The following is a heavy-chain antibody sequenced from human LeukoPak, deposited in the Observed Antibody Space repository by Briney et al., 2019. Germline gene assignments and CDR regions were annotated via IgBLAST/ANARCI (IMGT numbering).Heavy chain of an antibody. Sequence: GGSLRLSCAASGFTVSSNYMSWVRQAPGKGLEGVSVIYSGGSTYYADSVKGRFTISRDNSKNTLYLQMNSLRAEDTAVYYCAGTPGLEWLLSRLYFDYWGQGTLVTVSS. D-gene: IGHD3-3*01. CDR2: IYSGGST. V-gene: IGHV3-66*01. CDR3: AGTPGLEWLLSRLYFDY. J-gene: IGHJ4*02. CDR1: GFTVSSNY.